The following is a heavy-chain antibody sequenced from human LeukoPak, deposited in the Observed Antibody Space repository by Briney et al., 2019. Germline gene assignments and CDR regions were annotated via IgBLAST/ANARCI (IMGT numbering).Heavy chain of an antibody. J-gene: IGHJ4*02. Sequence: GGSLRLSCAASAFTFTNYSMNWVRQTPGKGLEWVSSISISSSYIYYADSVKGRFTVSRDNAKNSLYLQMNSLRADDTAVYYCARTYSGTWYSRLDSWGQGTLVTVSS. V-gene: IGHV3-21*01. CDR1: AFTFTNYS. CDR3: ARTYSGTWYSRLDS. CDR2: ISISSSYI. D-gene: IGHD6-13*01.